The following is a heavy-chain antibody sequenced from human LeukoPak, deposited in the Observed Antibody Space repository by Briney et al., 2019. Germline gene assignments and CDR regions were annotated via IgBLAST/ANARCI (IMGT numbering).Heavy chain of an antibody. D-gene: IGHD6-13*01. J-gene: IGHJ3*02. V-gene: IGHV3-30*02. CDR3: TKRHNSSWGDAFDI. CDR2: IQFDGSNK. Sequence: PGGSLRLSCAASGFTFSSYGMHWVRQAPGKGLEWVAFIQFDGSNKYYADSVKGRFTISRDNPKSALYLQMNSVRAEDTAVYYCTKRHNSSWGDAFDIWGQGTMVTVCS. CDR1: GFTFSSYG.